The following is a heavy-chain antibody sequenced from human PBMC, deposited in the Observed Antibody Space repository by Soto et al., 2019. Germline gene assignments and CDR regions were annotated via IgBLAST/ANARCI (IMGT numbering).Heavy chain of an antibody. V-gene: IGHV4-31*03. J-gene: IGHJ5*02. CDR3: ARSVFP. CDR1: GGSISTGGYY. Sequence: SETLSLTCTVSGGSISTGGYYWKWIRQPPGKVLEWIGYFYYSGSTYYNPSLKSRVTISVNTSKNQFSLKLSSVTAADTAVYYCARSVFPWGQGTLVTVSS. CDR2: FYYSGST.